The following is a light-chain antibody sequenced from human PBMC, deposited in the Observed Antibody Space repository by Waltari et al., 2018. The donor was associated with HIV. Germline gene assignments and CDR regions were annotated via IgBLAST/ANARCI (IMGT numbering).Light chain of an antibody. CDR1: KSIAAY. Sequence: EIVLTQSPATLSLSPGERATISCRASKSIAAYLAWYQQKPGQAPRLLISDASNRATGVPARFSGSGSGTDFTRTSSSLEPEDFAVYYCQQRTNWLFGGGTKVEIK. CDR3: QQRTNWL. CDR2: DAS. V-gene: IGKV3-11*01. J-gene: IGKJ4*01.